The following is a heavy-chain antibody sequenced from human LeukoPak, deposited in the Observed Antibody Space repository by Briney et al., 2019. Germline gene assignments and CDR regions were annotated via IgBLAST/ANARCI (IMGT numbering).Heavy chain of an antibody. V-gene: IGHV4-34*01. CDR2: INNSGST. Sequence: SETLSLTCAVYGGSFSGYYWSWIRQPPGKGLEWIGEINNSGSTNYNPSLKSRVTISVDTSKNHSSLKLSSVTAADTAVYYCARLKKVPAAIMVETRRYYFDYWGQGTLVTVSS. CDR1: GGSFSGYY. D-gene: IGHD2-2*01. CDR3: ARLKKVPAAIMVETRRYYFDY. J-gene: IGHJ4*02.